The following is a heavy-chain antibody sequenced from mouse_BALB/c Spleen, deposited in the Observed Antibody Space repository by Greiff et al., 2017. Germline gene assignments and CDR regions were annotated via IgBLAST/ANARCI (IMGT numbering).Heavy chain of an antibody. CDR1: GFSLTSYG. V-gene: IGHV2-9*02. Sequence: VQLVESGPGLVAPSQSLSITCTVSGFSLTSYGVHWVRQPPGKGLEWLGVIWAGGSTNYNSALMSRLSISKDNFKSQVFLKMNSLQTDDTAMYYSARAPFGSSFPFAYGGQGTLVTVSA. CDR3: ARAPFGSSFPFAY. CDR2: IWAGGST. D-gene: IGHD1-1*01. J-gene: IGHJ3*01.